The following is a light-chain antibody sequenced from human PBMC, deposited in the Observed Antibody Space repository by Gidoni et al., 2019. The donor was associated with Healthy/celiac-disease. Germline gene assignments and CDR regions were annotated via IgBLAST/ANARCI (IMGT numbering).Light chain of an antibody. J-gene: IGKJ4*01. Sequence: EIVSTQYPGTLSWSPGERATLSCRASQSVSSCYLAWYQQKPGQAPRLLIYGASSRATGIPDRFSGSGSGTDFTLTIRRLEPEYIAVYYCQQYGSSPPLTFGGXTKVEIK. CDR3: QQYGSSPPLT. V-gene: IGKV3-20*01. CDR2: GAS. CDR1: QSVSSCY.